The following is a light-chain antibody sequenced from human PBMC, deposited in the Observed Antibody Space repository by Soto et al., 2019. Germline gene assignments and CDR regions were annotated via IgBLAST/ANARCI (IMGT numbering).Light chain of an antibody. V-gene: IGKV4-1*01. J-gene: IGKJ4*01. CDR3: QQYFSAPLT. CDR2: WAS. CDR1: QTVLYSSNNTNY. Sequence: DIVMTQSPDSLAVPLGERATINCKPSQTVLYSSNNTNYLAWYQHKPGQPPKLLIYWASTRESGVPDRFSGSGSGTDFTLTISSLQAEDVAVYYCQQYFSAPLTFGGGTKVDIK.